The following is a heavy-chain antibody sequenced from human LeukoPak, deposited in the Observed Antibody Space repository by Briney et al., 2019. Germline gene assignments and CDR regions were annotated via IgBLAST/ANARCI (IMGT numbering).Heavy chain of an antibody. Sequence: PGGSLRLSCAASGFTFSSYSMDWVRQAPGKGMEWLSYIRSSSSTIYYADSVKGRFTISRDNAKNSLYLQMNSLRDEDTAVYYCARDGIQLWTGAFDYWGQGTLVTVSS. V-gene: IGHV3-48*02. D-gene: IGHD5-18*01. CDR2: IRSSSSTI. J-gene: IGHJ4*02. CDR1: GFTFSSYS. CDR3: ARDGIQLWTGAFDY.